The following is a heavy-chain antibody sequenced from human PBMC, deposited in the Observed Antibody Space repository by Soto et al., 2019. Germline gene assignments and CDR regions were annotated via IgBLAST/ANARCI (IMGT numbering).Heavy chain of an antibody. CDR2: INPNSGGT. J-gene: IGHJ6*02. V-gene: IGHV1-2*02. Sequence: ASVKSFCKASGYTFTGYYMHWVRQAPGQGLEWMGWINPNSGGTNYAQKFQGRVTMTRDTSISTAYMELSRLRSDDTAVYYCARVVANSSCFCMDVWGQGTTVTVSS. CDR3: ARVVANSSCFCMDV. D-gene: IGHD6-6*01. CDR1: GYTFTGYY.